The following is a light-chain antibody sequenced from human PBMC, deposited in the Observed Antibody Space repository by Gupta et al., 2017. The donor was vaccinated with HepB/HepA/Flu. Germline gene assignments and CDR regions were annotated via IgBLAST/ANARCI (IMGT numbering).Light chain of an antibody. Sequence: QSALTQPAHASGLPGQSIAIPCTGTSSDVDGYTYVYWYQQHPRKSPNLRIYEVSNRPSGVSNRSSGSKSANTASLTLSGLQAEDEADYYCSSYTSSSVVFGGGTKLTVL. J-gene: IGLJ2*01. CDR3: SSYTSSSVV. CDR1: SSDVDGYTY. CDR2: EVS. V-gene: IGLV2-14*03.